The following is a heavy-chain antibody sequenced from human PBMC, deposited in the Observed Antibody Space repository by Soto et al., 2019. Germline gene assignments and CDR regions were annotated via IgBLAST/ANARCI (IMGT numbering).Heavy chain of an antibody. CDR1: GGSISSYY. J-gene: IGHJ4*02. V-gene: IGHV4-59*08. CDR3: VRHERQPRGYFDY. D-gene: IGHD1-1*01. Sequence: SETLSLTCTVSGGSISSYYWSWVRQTPGKGLEWIAYIYHSGASDHNPSLRGRVTVSMDTSKNQFSLKVSSVTATDTAVYYCVRHERQPRGYFDYWGRGILVTV. CDR2: IYHSGAS.